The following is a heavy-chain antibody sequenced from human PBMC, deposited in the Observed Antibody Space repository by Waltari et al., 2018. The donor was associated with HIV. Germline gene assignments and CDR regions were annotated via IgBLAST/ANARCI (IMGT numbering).Heavy chain of an antibody. CDR2: VSFDGNNK. D-gene: IGHD3-16*01. CDR1: GFTFSSYA. Sequence: QVQLVESGGGVVQPGRSLRLSCAASGFTFSSYAMHWVRQAPGKGLELVAVVSFDGNNKYYADSVKGRFTFSRDNSKNTLFLQVNSLTPEDTAVYYCARNPGGDLGDAFDVWGQGTMVTVSS. J-gene: IGHJ3*01. V-gene: IGHV3-30-3*01. CDR3: ARNPGGDLGDAFDV.